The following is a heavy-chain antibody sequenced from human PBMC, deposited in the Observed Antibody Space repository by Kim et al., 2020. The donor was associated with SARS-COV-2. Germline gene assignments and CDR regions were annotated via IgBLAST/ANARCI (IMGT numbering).Heavy chain of an antibody. D-gene: IGHD3-10*01. CDR3: ARGSLAYYYYYMDV. V-gene: IGHV3-21*01. Sequence: ADSGKGRFTISRDNAKNSLYLQMNSLRAEDTAVYYCARGSLAYYYYYMDVWGKGTTVTVSS. J-gene: IGHJ6*03.